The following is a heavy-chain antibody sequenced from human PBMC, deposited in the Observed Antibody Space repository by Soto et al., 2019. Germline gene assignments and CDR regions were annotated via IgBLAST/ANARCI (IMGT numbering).Heavy chain of an antibody. CDR2: ISGGADIT. Sequence: EVQLLESGGGLVQPGGSLRLSCAASGFTFSNYVLHWVRQAPGKGLGWISSISGGADITFYADSVKGRFTISRDNSKETLYLQMNSLRGEDTAVYYCAKGPGGGYGYGWGRGTLVTVSS. CDR3: AKGPGGGYGYG. D-gene: IGHD5-18*01. CDR1: GFTFSNYV. J-gene: IGHJ4*02. V-gene: IGHV3-23*01.